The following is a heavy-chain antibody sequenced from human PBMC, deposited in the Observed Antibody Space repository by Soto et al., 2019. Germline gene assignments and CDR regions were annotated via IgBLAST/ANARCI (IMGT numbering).Heavy chain of an antibody. J-gene: IGHJ4*02. V-gene: IGHV3-23*01. Sequence: GGSLRLSCAASGFTFSSYAMSWVRQAPGKGLEWVSAISGSGGSTYYADSVKGRFTISRDNSKNTLYLQMNSLRAEDTAVYYCAKDRSYGLYGGNSFDYWGQGTLVTVSS. D-gene: IGHD4-17*01. CDR1: GFTFSSYA. CDR2: ISGSGGST. CDR3: AKDRSYGLYGGNSFDY.